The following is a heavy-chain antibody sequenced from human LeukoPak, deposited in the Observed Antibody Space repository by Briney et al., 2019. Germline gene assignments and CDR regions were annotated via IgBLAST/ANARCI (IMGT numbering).Heavy chain of an antibody. CDR3: ARVKREQQLVVYWFDP. J-gene: IGHJ5*02. V-gene: IGHV4-38-2*02. Sequence: PSETLSLTCTVSGYSISSGYYWGWIRQPPGKGLEWIGSIYHSRSTNYNPSLKSRVTMSLDTSKNQVYLKLSSVTAADTAVYYCARVKREQQLVVYWFDPWGQGTLVTVSS. CDR1: GYSISSGYY. D-gene: IGHD6-13*01. CDR2: IYHSRST.